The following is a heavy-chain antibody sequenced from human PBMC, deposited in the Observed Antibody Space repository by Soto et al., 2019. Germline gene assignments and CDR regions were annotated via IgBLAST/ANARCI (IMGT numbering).Heavy chain of an antibody. CDR3: ARDTAMAPAAFDI. CDR2: IIPIFGTA. V-gene: IGHV1-69*13. Sequence: SVKVSCKASGGTFSSYAISWVRQAPGQGLEWMGGIIPIFGTANYAQKFQGRVTITADESTSTAYMELSSLRSEDTAGYYCARDTAMAPAAFDIWGQGTMVTVS. J-gene: IGHJ3*02. D-gene: IGHD5-18*01. CDR1: GGTFSSYA.